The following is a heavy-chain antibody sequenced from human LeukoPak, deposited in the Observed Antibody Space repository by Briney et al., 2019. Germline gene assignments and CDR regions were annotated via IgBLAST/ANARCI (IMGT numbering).Heavy chain of an antibody. Sequence: ASVKVSCKASGYTFTSYDINWVRQATGQGLEWMGWMNPNSGNTGYAQKFQGRVTITRNTSISTAYMELSSLRSEDTAVYYCARAPRITMVRGVIHWFDPWGQGTLVAVSS. V-gene: IGHV1-8*03. CDR1: GYTFTSYD. J-gene: IGHJ5*02. CDR3: ARAPRITMVRGVIHWFDP. D-gene: IGHD3-10*01. CDR2: MNPNSGNT.